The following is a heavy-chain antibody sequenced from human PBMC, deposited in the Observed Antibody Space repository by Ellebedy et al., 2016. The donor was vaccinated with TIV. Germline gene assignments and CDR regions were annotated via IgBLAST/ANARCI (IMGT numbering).Heavy chain of an antibody. J-gene: IGHJ4*02. CDR3: AKEALAV. V-gene: IGHV3-23*01. D-gene: IGHD6-19*01. CDR1: GITFSSYA. Sequence: GESLKISCAASGITFSSYAMSWVRQAPGKGLEWVSGISGSGGTTFYADSVKGRFTISRDNSKNTLYLQMNSLRVDDTAIYYCAKEALAVWGQGTLVTVSS. CDR2: ISGSGGTT.